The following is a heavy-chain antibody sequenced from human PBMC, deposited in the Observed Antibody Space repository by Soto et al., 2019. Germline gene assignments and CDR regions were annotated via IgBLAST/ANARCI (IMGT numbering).Heavy chain of an antibody. Sequence: SVKVSCKASGGTFGNYGISWLRQAPGQGLEWMGGTIPIFDTPHYAQKFRDRVTITADATSTAYMELTSLTSEDTATYYCARDREDGSGTKYNWFDSWGQGTLVTVS. CDR3: ARDREDGSGTKYNWFDS. CDR1: GGTFGNYG. J-gene: IGHJ5*01. CDR2: TIPIFDTP. D-gene: IGHD3-10*01. V-gene: IGHV1-69*13.